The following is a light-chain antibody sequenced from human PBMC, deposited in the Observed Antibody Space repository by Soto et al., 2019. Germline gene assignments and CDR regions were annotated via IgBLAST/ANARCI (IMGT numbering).Light chain of an antibody. CDR1: QSVRSTY. CDR3: QQYGGSMT. V-gene: IGKV3-20*01. CDR2: GAS. J-gene: IGKJ5*01. Sequence: EIVLTQSPGTLSLSPGDGATLSCRASQSVRSTYLAWYQQKPGQAPRLLIYGASNRATGIPDRFRGSGSGTDFTLTISRLEPEDFAVYYCQQYGGSMTFGQGTRLEIE.